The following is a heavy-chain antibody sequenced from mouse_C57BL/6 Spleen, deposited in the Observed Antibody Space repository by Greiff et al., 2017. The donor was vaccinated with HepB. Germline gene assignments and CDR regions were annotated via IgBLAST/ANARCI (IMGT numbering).Heavy chain of an antibody. D-gene: IGHD1-1*01. CDR1: GYTFTSYW. V-gene: IGHV1-55*01. CDR3: ARGTTVVATGGYFDY. J-gene: IGHJ2*01. CDR2: IYPGSGST. Sequence: QVQLQQPGAELVKPGASVKMSCKASGYTFTSYWITWVKQRPGQGLEWIGDIYPGSGSTNYNEKFKSKATLTVDTSSSTAYMQLSSLTSEDSAVYYWARGTTVVATGGYFDYWGQGTTLTVSS.